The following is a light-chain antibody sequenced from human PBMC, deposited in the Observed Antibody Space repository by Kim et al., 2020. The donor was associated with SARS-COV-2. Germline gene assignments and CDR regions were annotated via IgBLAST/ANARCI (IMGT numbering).Light chain of an antibody. CDR2: GKN. CDR3: NSRDSSGNHLVV. Sequence: LGQTVRITCQGHSLRSYYASWYQQKPGQAPVLVIYGKNNRPSGIPDRFSGSSSGNTASLTITGAQAEDEADYYCNSRDSSGNHLVVFGGGTKLTVL. V-gene: IGLV3-19*01. CDR1: SLRSYY. J-gene: IGLJ2*01.